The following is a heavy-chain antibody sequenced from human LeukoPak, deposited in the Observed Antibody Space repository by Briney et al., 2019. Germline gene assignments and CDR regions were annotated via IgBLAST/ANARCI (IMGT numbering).Heavy chain of an antibody. J-gene: IGHJ4*02. V-gene: IGHV4-39*07. Sequence: SETLSLTCTVSGGSISSSSSYWGWIRQPPGKRLEWIGSIYYSGSTYYNPSLKSRVTISVDTSKNQFSLKLSSVTAADTAVYYCAREVWGILTGYSGFDYWGQGTLATVSS. CDR3: AREVWGILTGYSGFDY. CDR1: GGSISSSSSY. D-gene: IGHD3-9*01. CDR2: IYYSGST.